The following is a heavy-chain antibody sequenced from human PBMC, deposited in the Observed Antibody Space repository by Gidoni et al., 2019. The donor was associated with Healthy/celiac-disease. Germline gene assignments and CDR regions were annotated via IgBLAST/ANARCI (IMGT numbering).Heavy chain of an antibody. Sequence: QVQLQESGPGLVKPSQTLSLPCTVSGVSISSGGYYWSWIRQHPGKGVEWIGYIYYSGSTYYNPSLKSRVTISVDTSKNQFSLKRSSVTAADTAVYYCAREEIGGAGMQDWGQGTLVTVSS. V-gene: IGHV4-31*03. CDR3: AREEIGGAGMQD. CDR1: GVSISSGGYY. D-gene: IGHD3-10*01. CDR2: IYYSGST. J-gene: IGHJ4*02.